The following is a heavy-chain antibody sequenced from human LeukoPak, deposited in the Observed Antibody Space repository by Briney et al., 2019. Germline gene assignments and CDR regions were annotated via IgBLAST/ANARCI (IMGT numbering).Heavy chain of an antibody. D-gene: IGHD1-26*01. J-gene: IGHJ4*02. CDR3: ARLGSGRNFDY. CDR1: GDSIGSSTW. Sequence: SETLSLTCAVSGDSIGSSTWWSWVRQPPGKGLEWIGEVYHSGGTNYIPSLQSRVTISVDKSKNQFSLKLSSVTAADTAVYYCARLGSGRNFDYWGQGTLVTVSS. V-gene: IGHV4-4*02. CDR2: VYHSGGT.